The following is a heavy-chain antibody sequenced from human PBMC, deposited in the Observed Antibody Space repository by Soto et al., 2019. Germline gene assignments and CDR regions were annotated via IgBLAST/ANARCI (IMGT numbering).Heavy chain of an antibody. J-gene: IGHJ5*02. CDR2: IIPILGIA. CDR1: GGTFSSYT. CDR3: ARTPWRAAAPLYNWFDP. D-gene: IGHD6-13*01. V-gene: IGHV1-69*02. Sequence: GASVKVSCKASGGTFSSYTISWVRQAPGQGLEWMGRIIPILGIANYAQKFQGRVTITADKSTSTAYMELSSLRSEDTAVYYCARTPWRAAAPLYNWFDPWGQGTLVTVSS.